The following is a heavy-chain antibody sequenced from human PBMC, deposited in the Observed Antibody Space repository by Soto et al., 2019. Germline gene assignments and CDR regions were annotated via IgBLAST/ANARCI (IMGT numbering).Heavy chain of an antibody. CDR2: IYPGDSDT. CDR1: GYSFTSYW. D-gene: IGHD3-3*01. CDR3: ASFLVAQYYYYGMDV. J-gene: IGHJ6*02. V-gene: IGHV5-51*01. Sequence: ESLKISCKGSGYSFTSYWIGWVRQMPGKGLEWMGIIYPGDSDTRYSPSFQGQVTISADKSISTAYLQWSSLKASDTAMYYCASFLVAQYYYYGMDVCGQRSTVPVS.